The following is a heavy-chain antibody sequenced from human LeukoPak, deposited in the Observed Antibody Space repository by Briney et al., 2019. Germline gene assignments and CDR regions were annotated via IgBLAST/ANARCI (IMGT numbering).Heavy chain of an antibody. J-gene: IGHJ4*02. CDR3: ARAYSPGYGSGWLDY. CDR2: IYYSGST. V-gene: IGHV4-59*01. D-gene: IGHD6-19*01. Sequence: SETLSLTCTVSGGSISRYYWSWIRQPPGKGLEWIGYIYYSGSTNYNPSLKSRVTISVDTSKNQFSLKLSSVTAADTAVYYCARAYSPGYGSGWLDYWGQGTLVSVSS. CDR1: GGSISRYY.